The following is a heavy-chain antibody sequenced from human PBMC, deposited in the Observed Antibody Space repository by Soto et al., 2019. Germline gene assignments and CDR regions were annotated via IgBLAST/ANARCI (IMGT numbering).Heavy chain of an antibody. CDR1: GFSLSTSGVG. D-gene: IGHD5-18*01. CDR3: AHRRGTAMVFDY. CDR2: IYWNDDK. J-gene: IGHJ4*02. Sequence: SGPTLVKPTQTLTLTCTFSGFSLSTSGVGVGWIRQPPGKALEWLALIYWNDDKRYSPSLKSRLTITKDTSKNQVVLTMTNMDPVDTATYYCAHRRGTAMVFDYWGQGTLVTVSS. V-gene: IGHV2-5*01.